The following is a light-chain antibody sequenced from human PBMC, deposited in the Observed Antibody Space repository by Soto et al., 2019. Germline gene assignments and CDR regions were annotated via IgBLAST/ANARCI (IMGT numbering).Light chain of an antibody. CDR3: QSYDTSLSGHVV. Sequence: QSVLTQPPSVSGAPGQRVTISCTGSSSNIGAGYDVHWYQQLPGTAPKLLIYTNSHRPSGVPDRFSGSKAGTSASLAITGLQAEDEADYYCQSYDTSLSGHVVFGGGTKLTGL. J-gene: IGLJ2*01. V-gene: IGLV1-40*01. CDR2: TNS. CDR1: SSNIGAGYD.